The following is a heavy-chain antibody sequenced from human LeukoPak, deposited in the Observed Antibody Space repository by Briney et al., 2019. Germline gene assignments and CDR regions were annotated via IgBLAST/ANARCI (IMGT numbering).Heavy chain of an antibody. CDR1: GFTFSNAW. Sequence: GGSLRLSCAASGFTFSNAWMSWVRQAPGKGLEWVGRIKSKTDGGTTDYAAPVKGRFTISRDDSKNTLYLQMNSLKTEDTAVYYCTTFSMIVVVITDWGQGTLVTVSS. V-gene: IGHV3-15*01. D-gene: IGHD3-22*01. CDR3: TTFSMIVVVITD. CDR2: IKSKTDGGTT. J-gene: IGHJ4*02.